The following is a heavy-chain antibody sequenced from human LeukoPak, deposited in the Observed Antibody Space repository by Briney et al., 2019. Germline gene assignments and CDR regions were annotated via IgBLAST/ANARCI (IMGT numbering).Heavy chain of an antibody. J-gene: IGHJ6*02. Sequence: ASVKVSCKASGYTFTSYDINWVRQATGQGLEWMGWMNPNSGNTGYAQKSQGRVTMTRNTSISTAYMELSSLRSEDTAVYYCARVPTYYDFWSGYYSYYYYGMDVWGQGTTVTVSS. CDR1: GYTFTSYD. V-gene: IGHV1-8*01. D-gene: IGHD3-3*01. CDR3: ARVPTYYDFWSGYYSYYYYGMDV. CDR2: MNPNSGNT.